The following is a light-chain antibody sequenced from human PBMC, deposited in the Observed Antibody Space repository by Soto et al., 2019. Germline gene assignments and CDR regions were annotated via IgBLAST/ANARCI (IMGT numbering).Light chain of an antibody. CDR3: QQYNNWPLT. V-gene: IGKV3D-15*01. Sequence: EIVMTQSPATLSVSPGERATLSCRASQSVSNNLAWYQQRPGQPPRLLIYAASPRATGIPARFSGSGSGTEFTLTISSLQSEDFAIYYCQQYNNWPLTFGGGTKVEIK. CDR1: QSVSNN. CDR2: AAS. J-gene: IGKJ4*01.